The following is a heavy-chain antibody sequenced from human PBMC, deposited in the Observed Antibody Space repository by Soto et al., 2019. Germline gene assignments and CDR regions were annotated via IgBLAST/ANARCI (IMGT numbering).Heavy chain of an antibody. D-gene: IGHD5-18*01. J-gene: IGHJ6*02. CDR3: ARLGSGYSYGYYYYYGMDV. CDR2: IYYSGST. CDR1: GGSISSSSYY. V-gene: IGHV4-39*01. Sequence: PSETLSLTCTVSGGSISSSSYYWGWIRQPPGKGLEWIGSIYYSGSTYYNPSLKSRVTISVDTSKNQFSLKLSSVTAADTAVYYCARLGSGYSYGYYYYYGMDVWGQGTTVTVSS.